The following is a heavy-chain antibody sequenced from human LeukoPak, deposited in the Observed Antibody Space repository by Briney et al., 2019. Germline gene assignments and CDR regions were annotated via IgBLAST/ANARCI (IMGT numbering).Heavy chain of an antibody. CDR3: ARVLPYSSGWGVDY. CDR2: IYYSGST. V-gene: IGHV4-59*01. J-gene: IGHJ4*02. CDR1: GGSIRIYY. D-gene: IGHD6-19*01. Sequence: PSETLSLTCTVSGGSIRIYYWSWIRQPPGKGLEWIGYIYYSGSTNYNPSLKSRVTISVDTSKNQFSLNLSSVTAADTAVYYCARVLPYSSGWGVDYWGQGTLVTVSS.